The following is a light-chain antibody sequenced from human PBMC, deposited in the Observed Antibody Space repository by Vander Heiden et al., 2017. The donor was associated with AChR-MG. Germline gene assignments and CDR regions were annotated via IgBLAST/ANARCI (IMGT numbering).Light chain of an antibody. J-gene: IGLJ2*01. CDR2: GTS. Sequence: QSVLTQPPSVSGAPGQRVTISCTGISSNIGAGYDVHWYQQLPGTAPKLLIYGTSNRPSGVPDRFSASKSGTSASLAITGLQAEDEADYYCQSYDSSLSVVIFGGGTKLTV. CDR3: QSYDSSLSVVI. V-gene: IGLV1-40*01. CDR1: SSNIGAGYD.